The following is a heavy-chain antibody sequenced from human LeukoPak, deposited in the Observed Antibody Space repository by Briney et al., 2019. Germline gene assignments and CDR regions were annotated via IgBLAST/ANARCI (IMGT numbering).Heavy chain of an antibody. D-gene: IGHD6-13*01. V-gene: IGHV3-7*02. CDR1: GFTFSSYA. CDR2: INQDGSEQ. CDR3: VRGRGNSSSWYWDY. J-gene: IGHJ4*02. Sequence: GGSLRLSCAASGFTFSSYAMSWVRQAPGKWLDWVANINQDGSEQYYVDSAKGRFTISRDNGKKSLFLQMNSLRVEDTAVYFCVRGRGNSSSWYWDYWGQGTLVTVSS.